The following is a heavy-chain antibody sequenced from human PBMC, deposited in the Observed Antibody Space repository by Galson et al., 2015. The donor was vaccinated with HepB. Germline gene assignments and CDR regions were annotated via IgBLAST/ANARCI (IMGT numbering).Heavy chain of an antibody. CDR1: GFTFNNFS. V-gene: IGHV3-48*01. J-gene: IGHJ4*02. CDR3: ARFSSSRDFGY. D-gene: IGHD6-13*01. Sequence: SLRLSCASSGFTFNNFSMNWVRQAPGKGLGLVSYISTSNSIIYYADSVKSRFPMSRGNAKNSLDLQMNRLRAEDTDVYYCARFSSSRDFGYWGQGTLVTVSS. CDR2: ISTSNSII.